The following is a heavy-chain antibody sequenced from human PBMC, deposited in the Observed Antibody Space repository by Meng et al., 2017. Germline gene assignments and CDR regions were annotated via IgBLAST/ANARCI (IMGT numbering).Heavy chain of an antibody. J-gene: IGHJ3*02. CDR3: ARTITTDAFDI. CDR1: GYTFTSYA. V-gene: IGHV1-3*01. CDR2: INAGNGNT. Sequence: ASVKVSCKASGYTFTSYAMQWVRQAPGQRLEWMGWINAGNGNTKYSQKFQGRVTITGDTSASTAYMELSSLRSEDTAVYYCARTITTDAFDIWGQGTMVTVSS. D-gene: IGHD3-22*01.